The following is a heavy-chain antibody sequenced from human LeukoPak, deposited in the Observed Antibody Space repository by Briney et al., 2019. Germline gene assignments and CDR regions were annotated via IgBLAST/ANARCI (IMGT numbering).Heavy chain of an antibody. CDR2: ISWNSGSI. CDR1: GFTFDDYA. CDR3: ARDRTIGAFDI. V-gene: IGHV3-9*01. Sequence: GGSLRLSCAASGFTFDDYAMHWVRQAPGKGLEWVSGISWNSGSIGYADSVKGRFTISRDNAKNSLYLQMNSLRAEDTAVYYCARDRTIGAFDIWGQGTMVTVSS. J-gene: IGHJ3*02. D-gene: IGHD5-24*01.